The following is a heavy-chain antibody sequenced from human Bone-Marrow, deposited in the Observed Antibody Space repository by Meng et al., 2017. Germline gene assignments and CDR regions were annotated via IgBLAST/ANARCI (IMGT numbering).Heavy chain of an antibody. CDR1: GFTFSSYA. Sequence: EVQVGGSGGGLVKPGWSLRLSCAASGFTFSSYAMSWVRQAPGKGLEWVSAISGSGGSTYYADSVKGRFTISRDNSKNTLYLQMNSLRAEDTAVYYCARDNFWSGPDYWGQGTLVTVSS. CDR2: ISGSGGST. CDR3: ARDNFWSGPDY. V-gene: IGHV3-23*04. D-gene: IGHD3-3*01. J-gene: IGHJ4*02.